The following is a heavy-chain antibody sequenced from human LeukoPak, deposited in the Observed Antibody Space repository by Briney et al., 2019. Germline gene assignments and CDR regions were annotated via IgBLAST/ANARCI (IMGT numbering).Heavy chain of an antibody. CDR1: GFTFNIHG. CDR3: ARDHSGWDYFDY. D-gene: IGHD1-26*01. Sequence: GGPLRLSCVASGFTFNIHGMHWVRQAPNNGLEWVAVISHDGNHQYYGGSVKGRFTVARDNSKNTLYLQMNSLTVEDTAVYFCARDHSGWDYFDYWGQGTLVSVSS. CDR2: ISHDGNHQ. V-gene: IGHV3-30*03. J-gene: IGHJ4*02.